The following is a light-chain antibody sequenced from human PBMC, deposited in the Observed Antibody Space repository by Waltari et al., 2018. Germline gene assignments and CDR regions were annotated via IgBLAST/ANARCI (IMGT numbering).Light chain of an antibody. CDR2: LDSDGSH. CDR3: QSWDTGINV. Sequence: QLVLTQPPSASASLGASIKLTCTLNSGHTRYAIAWHQQQPEKGPRFLMKLDSDGSHTTGDGIPDRVSGSSSGAERYLILSSLQSEDEADYYCQSWDTGINVFGGGTKLTVL. V-gene: IGLV4-69*01. J-gene: IGLJ2*01. CDR1: SGHTRYA.